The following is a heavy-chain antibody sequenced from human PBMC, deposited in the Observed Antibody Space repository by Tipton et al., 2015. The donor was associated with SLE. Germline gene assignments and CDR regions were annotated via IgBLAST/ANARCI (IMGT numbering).Heavy chain of an antibody. V-gene: IGHV3-66*01. Sequence: SLRLSCAASGFTVSSNYMSWVRPAPGKGLEWVSVIYSGGSTYYADSVKGRFTISRDNSKNTLYLQMNSLRAEDTAVYYCARATLGYCSGGSCQGGYYFDYWGQGTLVTVSS. CDR1: GFTVSSNY. CDR3: ARATLGYCSGGSCQGGYYFDY. J-gene: IGHJ4*02. CDR2: IYSGGST. D-gene: IGHD2-15*01.